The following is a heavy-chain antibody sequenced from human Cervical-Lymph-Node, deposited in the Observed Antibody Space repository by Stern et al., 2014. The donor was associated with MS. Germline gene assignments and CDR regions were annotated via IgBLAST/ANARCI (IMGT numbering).Heavy chain of an antibody. CDR3: ARGRRYFDY. CDR2: INHNGST. J-gene: IGHJ4*02. Sequence: QVQLQQWGAGLLKPSETLSLTCAVYGGSFSGYYWSWIRQPPGKGLEWMGEINHNGSTNYHPSLHITVTLSVDTSKNQFPLKLSSVTAADTAVYYCARGRRYFDYWGQGTLVTVSS. V-gene: IGHV4-34*01. CDR1: GGSFSGYY.